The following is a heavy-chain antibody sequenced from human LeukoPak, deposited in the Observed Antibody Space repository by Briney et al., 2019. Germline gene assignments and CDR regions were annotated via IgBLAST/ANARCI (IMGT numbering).Heavy chain of an antibody. CDR2: ICGSGGST. V-gene: IGHV3-23*01. Sequence: GGSLRLSCAASGFTFSSYAMSWVRQAPGKGLEWVSAICGSGGSTYYADSVKGRFTISRDNSKNTLYLQMNSLRAEDTAVYFCARGGTAAYGSGSYYFGFFDYWGQGTLVTVSS. D-gene: IGHD3-10*01. J-gene: IGHJ4*02. CDR3: ARGGTAAYGSGSYYFGFFDY. CDR1: GFTFSSYA.